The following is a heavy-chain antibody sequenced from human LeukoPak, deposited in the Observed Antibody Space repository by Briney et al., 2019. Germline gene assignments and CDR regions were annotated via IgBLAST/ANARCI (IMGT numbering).Heavy chain of an antibody. V-gene: IGHV3-74*01. CDR2: INSDGIST. CDR1: GFTFSWYW. D-gene: IGHD1-26*01. Sequence: GGSLRLSCAASGFTFSWYWMHWVRQAPGKGLVWVSRINSDGISTSYADSVKGRFTISRDNAKNTLYLQMNSLRAGDTVVYYCARDASSGSYYTDYFDYWGHGTLVTVSS. J-gene: IGHJ4*01. CDR3: ARDASSGSYYTDYFDY.